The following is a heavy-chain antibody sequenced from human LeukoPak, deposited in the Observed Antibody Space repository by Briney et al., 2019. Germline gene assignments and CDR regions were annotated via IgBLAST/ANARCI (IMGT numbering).Heavy chain of an antibody. CDR1: GFTFSSYG. CDR2: ISYDGSNK. V-gene: IGHV3-30*03. CDR3: ARTSSQYVDAFDI. Sequence: GGSLRLSCAASGFTFSSYGMHWVRQAPGKGLEWVAVISYDGSNKYYADSVKGRFTISRDNSKNTLYLQMNSLRAEDTAVYYCARTSSQYVDAFDIWGQGTMVTVSS. D-gene: IGHD2-15*01. J-gene: IGHJ3*02.